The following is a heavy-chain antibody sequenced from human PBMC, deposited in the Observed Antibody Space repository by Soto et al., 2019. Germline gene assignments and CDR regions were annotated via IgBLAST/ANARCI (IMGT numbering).Heavy chain of an antibody. CDR2: ISGSGSST. Sequence: GGSLRLSCAASKFTFGIHSMNWVRQTPGKGLEWVSSISGSGSSTYYADSVKGRCTISRDNSKNTLYLQISSLRADETAVYYCARAPVGSTWIWDYGGQGAMVTVPS. CDR3: ARAPVGSTWIWDY. J-gene: IGHJ4*02. CDR1: KFTFGIHS. V-gene: IGHV3-23*01. D-gene: IGHD1-26*01.